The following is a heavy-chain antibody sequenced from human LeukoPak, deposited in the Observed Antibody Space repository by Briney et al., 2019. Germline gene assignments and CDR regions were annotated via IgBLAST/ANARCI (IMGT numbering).Heavy chain of an antibody. CDR1: GFTFSNYA. J-gene: IGHJ4*02. V-gene: IGHV3-30-3*01. CDR2: IRYDGSNK. Sequence: PGGSLRLSCAASGFTFSNYAMHWVPQAPGKGLEWVAVIRYDGSNKYNADSVKGRFTISRANSKNTPYLPMNRLRAEDTAVYSCASSVSSGWYNFDYWGQGTLVIVSS. D-gene: IGHD6-19*01. CDR3: ASSVSSGWYNFDY.